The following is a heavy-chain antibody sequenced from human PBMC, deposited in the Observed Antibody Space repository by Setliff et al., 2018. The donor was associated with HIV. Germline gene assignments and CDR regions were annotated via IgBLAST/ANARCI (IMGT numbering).Heavy chain of an antibody. V-gene: IGHV3-9*03. CDR2: ISWNSGSI. Sequence: GGSLRLSCAASGFTFDDYAMHWVRQAPGKGLEWVSGISWNSGSIGYADSVKGRFTTSRDNAKNSLYLQMNSLRAEDMALYYCARGYSYGYYFDYWGQGTLVTVSS. J-gene: IGHJ4*02. CDR1: GFTFDDYA. D-gene: IGHD5-18*01. CDR3: ARGYSYGYYFDY.